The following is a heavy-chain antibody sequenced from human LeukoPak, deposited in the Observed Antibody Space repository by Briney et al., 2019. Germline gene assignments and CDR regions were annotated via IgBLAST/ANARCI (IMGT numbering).Heavy chain of an antibody. CDR3: ARGLRYGDKYDS. CDR2: INHSGST. Sequence: PSVTLSLTCAVYGGSFSGYYWSWIRQPPGKGLGWIGEINHSGSTNYNPSLKGRATISVDTSKNQSSLKLSSVTAADTAVYYCARGLRYGDKYDSWGQGTLGTVSS. V-gene: IGHV4-34*01. J-gene: IGHJ4*02. D-gene: IGHD4-23*01. CDR1: GGSFSGYY.